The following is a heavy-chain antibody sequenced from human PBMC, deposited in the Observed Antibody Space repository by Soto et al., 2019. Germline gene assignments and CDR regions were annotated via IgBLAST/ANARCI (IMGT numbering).Heavy chain of an antibody. V-gene: IGHV1-69*12. J-gene: IGHJ2*01. D-gene: IGHD5-12*01. CDR2: IIPIFGTA. Sequence: QVQLVQSGAEVKKPGSSVTVSCKASGGTFSSYTISWVRQAPGQGLVWMGGIIPIFGTANYAQKFQGRVTITADESTSTDYMELSSLRSEDTAVYYCARGNHRWLQLWYFDLWGRGTLVTVSS. CDR1: GGTFSSYT. CDR3: ARGNHRWLQLWYFDL.